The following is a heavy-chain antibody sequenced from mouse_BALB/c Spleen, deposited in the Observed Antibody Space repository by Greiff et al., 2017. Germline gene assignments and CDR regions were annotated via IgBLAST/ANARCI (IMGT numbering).Heavy chain of an antibody. J-gene: IGHJ3*01. Sequence: VQLQQSGPSLVQPSQSLSITCTVSGFSLTSYGVHWVRQSPGKGLEWLGVIWRGGSTDYNAAFMSRLSITKDNSKSQVFFKMNSLQADDTAIYYCAKTGAYYRYDFAYWGQGTLVTVSA. CDR1: GFSLTSYG. D-gene: IGHD2-14*01. CDR3: AKTGAYYRYDFAY. CDR2: IWRGGST. V-gene: IGHV2-5-1*01.